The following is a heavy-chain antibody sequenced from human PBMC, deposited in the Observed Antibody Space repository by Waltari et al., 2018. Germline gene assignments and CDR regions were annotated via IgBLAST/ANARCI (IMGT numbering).Heavy chain of an antibody. CDR2: IKQDGSEK. J-gene: IGHJ4*02. D-gene: IGHD1-7*01. CDR1: GFVFGSYW. Sequence: EVQLVESGGGLVRPGGSLRLSCPASGFVFGSYWMNWVRQAPGKGLDWVARIKQDGSEKYYVDSVKGRFTISRDNAKNSVFLQMNSLRAEDTAVYYCARETNNWNYDYWGQGTVVTVSS. CDR3: ARETNNWNYDY. V-gene: IGHV3-7*01.